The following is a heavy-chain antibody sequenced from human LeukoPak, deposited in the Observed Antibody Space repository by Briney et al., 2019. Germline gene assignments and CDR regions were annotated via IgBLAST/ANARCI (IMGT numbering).Heavy chain of an antibody. CDR2: ISSSSAR. CDR1: GFTFSSYS. J-gene: IGHJ4*02. CDR3: AKVRAPSGWFNSDY. D-gene: IGHD6-19*01. V-gene: IGHV3-48*01. Sequence: PGGSLRLSCAASGFTFSSYSMNWVRQAPGKGLEWVSYISSSSARYYADSVKGRFTISRDDARNSLYLQMNSLRVEDTAAYYCAKVRAPSGWFNSDYWGQGTLVTVSS.